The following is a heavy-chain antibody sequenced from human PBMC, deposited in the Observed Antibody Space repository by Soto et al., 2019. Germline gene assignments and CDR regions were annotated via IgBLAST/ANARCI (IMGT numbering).Heavy chain of an antibody. J-gene: IGHJ6*02. CDR2: ISAYNGNT. CDR3: ARDGGVAAAGAYYYYYGMDV. D-gene: IGHD6-13*01. CDR1: GYTFTSYG. Sequence: ASVKVSCKASGYTFTSYGISWVRQAPGQGLEWMGWISAYNGNTNYAQKLQGRGTMTTDTSTSTAYMEPRSLRSDDTAVYYCARDGGVAAAGAYYYYYGMDVWGQGTTVTVSS. V-gene: IGHV1-18*04.